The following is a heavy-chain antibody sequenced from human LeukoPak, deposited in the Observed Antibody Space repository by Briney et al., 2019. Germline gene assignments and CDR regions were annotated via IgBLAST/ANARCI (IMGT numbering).Heavy chain of an antibody. CDR3: ARDESYYYYYMDV. CDR2: ISSSSSYI. CDR1: GFTFSSYS. V-gene: IGHV3-21*01. J-gene: IGHJ6*03. Sequence: PGGSLRLSCAASGFTFSSYSMNWVRQAPGKGLEWVSSISSSSSYIYYADSVKGRFTISRDNAKDSLYLQMNSLRAEDTAVYYCARDESYYYYYMDVWGKGTTVTVSS.